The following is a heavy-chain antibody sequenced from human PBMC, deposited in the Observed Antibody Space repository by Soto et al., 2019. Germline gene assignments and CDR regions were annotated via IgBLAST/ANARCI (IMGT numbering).Heavy chain of an antibody. V-gene: IGHV2-5*02. CDR2: IYWDDDK. D-gene: IGHD3-10*01. CDR3: AHHVLVRGVKTGGGYFDY. Sequence: QITLKESGPTLVKPTQTLTLTCTFSGFSLSTIGLGVGWIRQPPGKALEWLALIYWDDDKRYSPSLKSRLTINKDTSKNQVVLTMTNMDPVDTATYYCAHHVLVRGVKTGGGYFDYWGQGTLVTVSS. J-gene: IGHJ4*02. CDR1: GFSLSTIGLG.